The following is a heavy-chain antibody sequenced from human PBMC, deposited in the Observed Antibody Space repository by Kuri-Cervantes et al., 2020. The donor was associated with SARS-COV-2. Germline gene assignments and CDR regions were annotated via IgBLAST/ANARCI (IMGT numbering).Heavy chain of an antibody. CDR2: IRSKAYGGTT. Sequence: GESLKISCTASGFTFGDYAMSWVRQAPGKGLEWVGFIRSKAYGGTTEYAASVKGRFTISRDDSKSIAYLQMNSLKTEDTAVYYCTRHDFWSGYYGYMDVWGKGTTVTVSS. CDR3: TRHDFWSGYYGYMDV. D-gene: IGHD3-3*01. V-gene: IGHV3-49*04. J-gene: IGHJ6*03. CDR1: GFTFGDYA.